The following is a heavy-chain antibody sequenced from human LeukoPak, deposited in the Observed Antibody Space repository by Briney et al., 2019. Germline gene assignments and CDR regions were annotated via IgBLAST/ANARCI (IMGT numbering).Heavy chain of an antibody. CDR1: GFTFSSYA. D-gene: IGHD1-1*01. J-gene: IGHJ4*02. CDR3: AREMEPEAGCFDY. V-gene: IGHV3-30*04. Sequence: GGSLRLSCAASGFTFSSYAMHWVRQAPGKGLEWVAVISYDGSNKYYADSVKGRFTISRDNSKNTLYLQMNSLRAEDTAVYYCAREMEPEAGCFDYWGQGTLVTVSS. CDR2: ISYDGSNK.